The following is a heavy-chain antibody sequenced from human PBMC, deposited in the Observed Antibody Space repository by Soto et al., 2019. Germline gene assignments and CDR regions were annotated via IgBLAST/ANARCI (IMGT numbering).Heavy chain of an antibody. J-gene: IGHJ4*02. D-gene: IGHD4-17*01. CDR2: IYWDDDK. CDR3: AHSLNSDSGDYAPFDY. V-gene: IGHV2-5*02. Sequence: QITLKESGPTLVKPTQTLTLTCTFSGFSLSTSGVGVGWIRQPPGKALEWLALIYWDDDKRYSPSLKSRLTITKDASKNPVVPTMTNMDPVYTATYYCAHSLNSDSGDYAPFDYWGQGTLVTVSS. CDR1: GFSLSTSGVG.